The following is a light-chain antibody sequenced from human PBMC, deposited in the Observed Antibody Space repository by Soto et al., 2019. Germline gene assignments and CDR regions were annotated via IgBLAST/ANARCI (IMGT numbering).Light chain of an antibody. CDR2: DAS. CDR1: QSVRSN. CDR3: QQYNNWPPVS. V-gene: IGKV3D-15*01. J-gene: IGKJ2*03. Sequence: EIVMTQSPATLSVSPGERATLSCRASQSVRSNLAWYQQKPGQAPRLLIYDASTTATGIPGRFSGSGSGTEVTLTISSLRSEDFAVYYCQQYNNWPPVSFGQGTKLEIK.